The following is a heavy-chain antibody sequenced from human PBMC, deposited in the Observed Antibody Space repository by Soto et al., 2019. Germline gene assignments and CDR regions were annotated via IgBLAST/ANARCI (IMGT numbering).Heavy chain of an antibody. Sequence: VQLVEFGGGLVKPGGSLRLSCAASGFTFSDYYMSWIRQAPGKGLEWVSYISSSGSTMYYADSVKGRFTISRDNAKNSLSLQMNSLRAEDTAVYYCARDYSWGYYDILTSYPGVWGQGTVVTVSS. J-gene: IGHJ3*01. V-gene: IGHV3-11*01. CDR2: ISSSGSTM. CDR3: ARDYSWGYYDILTSYPGV. D-gene: IGHD3-9*01. CDR1: GFTFSDYY.